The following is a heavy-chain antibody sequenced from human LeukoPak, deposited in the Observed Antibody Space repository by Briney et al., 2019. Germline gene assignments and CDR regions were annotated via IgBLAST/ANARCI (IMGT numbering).Heavy chain of an antibody. CDR2: IYYSGST. J-gene: IGHJ5*02. CDR1: GGSISSYY. Sequence: SETLSLTCTVSGGSISSYYWSWIRQPPGKGLEWIGYIYYSGSTNYNPSLKSRVTISVDTSKNQFSLKLCSVTAADTAVYYCARVLGSQTDPWGQGTLVTVSS. CDR3: ARVLGSQTDP. V-gene: IGHV4-59*01. D-gene: IGHD3-10*01.